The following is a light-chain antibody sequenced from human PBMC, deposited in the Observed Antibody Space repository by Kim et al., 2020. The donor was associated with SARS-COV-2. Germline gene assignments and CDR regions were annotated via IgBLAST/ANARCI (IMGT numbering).Light chain of an antibody. V-gene: IGLV1-51*01. CDR1: TSNIGKNY. CDR3: ATWDSSMNVWV. Sequence: QSVLTQPPSVSAAPGQSITVSCSGDTSNIGKNYVSWYRQVPGTAPKVLIYDTHMRPSGLSDRFSGSSSGTSATLVINGLQTEDEADYYCATWDSSMNVWVFGGGTQLTVL. J-gene: IGLJ3*02. CDR2: DTH.